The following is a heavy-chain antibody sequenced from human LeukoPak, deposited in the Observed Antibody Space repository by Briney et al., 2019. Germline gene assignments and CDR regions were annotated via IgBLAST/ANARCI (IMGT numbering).Heavy chain of an antibody. D-gene: IGHD2-15*01. Sequence: PSETLSLTCTVSGGSINTSSHYWGWIRQPPGKGLEWIGSIYYNGKTFYNPSLKSRITMSADTSKNQISLSLSSVTAADTAVYYCARRTPRGLDSWGQGTLVTDSS. V-gene: IGHV4-39*01. CDR3: ARRTPRGLDS. J-gene: IGHJ4*02. CDR1: GGSINTSSHY. CDR2: IYYNGKT.